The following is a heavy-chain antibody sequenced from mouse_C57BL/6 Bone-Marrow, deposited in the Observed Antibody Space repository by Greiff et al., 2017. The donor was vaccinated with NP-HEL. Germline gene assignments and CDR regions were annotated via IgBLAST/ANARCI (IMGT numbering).Heavy chain of an antibody. CDR1: GYTFTSYW. CDR2: IHPNSGST. CDR3: ARPRDGYYPWYFDV. J-gene: IGHJ1*03. Sequence: VQLQQPGAELVKPGASVKLSCKASGYTFTSYWMHWVKQRPGQGLEWIGMIHPNSGSTNYNEKFKSKATLTVDKSSSTAYMQLSSLTSEDSAVYYCARPRDGYYPWYFDVWGTGTTVTVSS. V-gene: IGHV1-64*01. D-gene: IGHD2-3*01.